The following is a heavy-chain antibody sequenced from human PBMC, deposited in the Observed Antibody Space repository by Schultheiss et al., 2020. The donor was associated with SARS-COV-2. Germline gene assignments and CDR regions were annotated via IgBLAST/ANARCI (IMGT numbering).Heavy chain of an antibody. D-gene: IGHD6-19*01. CDR1: GFTFSSYS. J-gene: IGHJ3*02. Sequence: GGSLRLSCAASGFTFSSYSMNWVRQAPGKGLEWVSSISSSSSYIYYADSVKGRFTISRDNAKNSLYLQMNSLRAEDTAVYYCARDGGGDDSSGSTIWGQGTMVTVSS. CDR3: ARDGGGDDSSGSTI. CDR2: ISSSSSYI. V-gene: IGHV3-21*01.